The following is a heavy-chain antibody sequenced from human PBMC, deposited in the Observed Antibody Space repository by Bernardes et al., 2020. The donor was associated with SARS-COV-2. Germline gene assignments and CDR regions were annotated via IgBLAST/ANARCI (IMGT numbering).Heavy chain of an antibody. D-gene: IGHD2-2*02. V-gene: IGHV3-64D*09. Sequence: GGSLRLSCSASGFTFSSYAMHWVRQAPGKGLEYVSAISSNGGSTYYADSVKGRFTISRDNSKNTLYLQMSSLRAEDTAVYYCVKGGLVRSHYIVVVPAAIYYFDYWGQGTLVTVSS. J-gene: IGHJ4*02. CDR3: VKGGLVRSHYIVVVPAAIYYFDY. CDR2: ISSNGGST. CDR1: GFTFSSYA.